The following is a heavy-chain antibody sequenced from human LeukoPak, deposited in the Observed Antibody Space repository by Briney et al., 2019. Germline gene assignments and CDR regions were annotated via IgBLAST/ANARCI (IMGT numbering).Heavy chain of an antibody. D-gene: IGHD3-10*01. Sequence: SETLSLPCTVSGGPVSSGRYHWSWIRQPPGKGLEWNGYICYSGSTNYNPSLKSRVTISVDTSKNQFSLKLSSVTAADTAVYYCARDGWGSYYGSGSPRYFDYWGQGTLVTVSS. J-gene: IGHJ4*02. CDR1: GGPVSSGRYH. CDR2: ICYSGST. V-gene: IGHV4-61*01. CDR3: ARDGWGSYYGSGSPRYFDY.